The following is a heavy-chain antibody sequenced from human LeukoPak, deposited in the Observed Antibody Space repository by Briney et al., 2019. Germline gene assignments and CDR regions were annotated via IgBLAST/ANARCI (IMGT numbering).Heavy chain of an antibody. V-gene: IGHV4-30-2*01. J-gene: IGHJ4*02. Sequence: SETLSLTCAVSGGSISSGGYSWRWIRQPPGKGLEWIGYIYHSGSTYYNPSLKSRVTISVDRSKNQFSLKLSSVTAADTAVYYCARGGRGVFDYGGQGTLVTVSS. D-gene: IGHD3-10*01. CDR1: GGSISSGGYS. CDR3: ARGGRGVFDY. CDR2: IYHSGST.